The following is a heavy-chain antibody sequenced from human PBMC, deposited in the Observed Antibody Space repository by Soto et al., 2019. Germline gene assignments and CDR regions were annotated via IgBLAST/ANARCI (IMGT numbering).Heavy chain of an antibody. V-gene: IGHV4-61*01. CDR3: ARSYYDSSGYYPRWFDP. Sequence: SETLSLTCTVSGGSVSSGSYYWSWIRQPPGKGLEWIGYIYYSGSTNYNPSLKSRVTISVDASKNQFSLKLSSVTAADTAVYYCARSYYDSSGYYPRWFDPWGQGTLVTVSS. CDR2: IYYSGST. D-gene: IGHD3-22*01. CDR1: GGSVSSGSYY. J-gene: IGHJ5*02.